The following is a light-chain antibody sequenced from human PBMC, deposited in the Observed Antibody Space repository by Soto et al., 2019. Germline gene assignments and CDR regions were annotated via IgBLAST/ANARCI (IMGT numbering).Light chain of an antibody. V-gene: IGKV1-5*01. CDR3: QQLNTYPIT. J-gene: IGKJ5*01. CDR1: QSISSW. CDR2: AAS. Sequence: DIQMTQSPSPLSASVGDRVTITCRASQSISSWLAWYQQKPGKPPRLMIYAASTLQSGVPSRFSGSGSGTDFTLTISSLQSEDFATYYCQQLNTYPITLGQGTRLEIK.